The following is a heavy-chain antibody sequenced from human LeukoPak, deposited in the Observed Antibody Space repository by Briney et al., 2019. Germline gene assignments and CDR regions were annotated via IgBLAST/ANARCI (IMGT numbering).Heavy chain of an antibody. CDR3: ARGDPHADL. CDR1: GSDLSTYE. Sequence: GGSLRLSCAASGSDLSTYEMNWVRQAPGKGLEWIADITISGHTKNYADSVKGRFTISRDNARTSLYLQMNRLRVEHTGVYYCARGDPHADLWGQGTLVTVSS. CDR2: ITISGHTK. V-gene: IGHV3-48*03. J-gene: IGHJ5*02.